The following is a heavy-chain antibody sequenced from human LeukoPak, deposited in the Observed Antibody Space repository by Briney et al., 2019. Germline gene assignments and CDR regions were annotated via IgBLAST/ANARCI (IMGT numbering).Heavy chain of an antibody. Sequence: SETLSLTCTVSGGSISSSSYYWGWIRQPPGKGLEWIGSIYYSGSTYYNPSLKSRVTISVDTSKNQFSLKLSSVTAADTAVYYCARDFGDIVVVPAASGWFDPWGQGTLVTVSS. D-gene: IGHD2-2*01. CDR2: IYYSGST. CDR1: GGSISSSSYY. CDR3: ARDFGDIVVVPAASGWFDP. V-gene: IGHV4-39*07. J-gene: IGHJ5*02.